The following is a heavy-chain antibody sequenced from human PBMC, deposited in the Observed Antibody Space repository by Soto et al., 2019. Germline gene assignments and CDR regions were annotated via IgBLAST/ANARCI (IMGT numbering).Heavy chain of an antibody. CDR2: ISYSGST. D-gene: IGHD3-9*01. V-gene: IGHV4-31*03. J-gene: IGHJ3*01. CDR3: ARSAQWDGFDP. CDR1: AGSISTINYY. Sequence: QVQLQESGPGLVRPSQTLSLTCTVSAGSISTINYYWSWIRQHPEKGLGWIGYISYSGSTFYHSSPRSRVTISLHPPKKQSPLTWPPATPADTAVYYFARSAQWDGFDPWGQGTRGTVSS.